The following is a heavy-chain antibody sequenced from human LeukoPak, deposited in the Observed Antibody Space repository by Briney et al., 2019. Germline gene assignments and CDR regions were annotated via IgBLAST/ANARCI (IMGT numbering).Heavy chain of an antibody. V-gene: IGHV3-74*01. CDR3: ARDSAYYYMDV. J-gene: IGHJ6*03. CDR2: INSDASST. CDR1: GFTFSRYW. Sequence: HSGGSLRLSCAASGFTFSRYWMHWVRQAPGKGLLWVSRINSDASSTHYADSVKGRFTISRDNAKNTQYLQMNSLRAEDTAVYYCARDSAYYYMDVWGKGATVAVCS. D-gene: IGHD2-21*01.